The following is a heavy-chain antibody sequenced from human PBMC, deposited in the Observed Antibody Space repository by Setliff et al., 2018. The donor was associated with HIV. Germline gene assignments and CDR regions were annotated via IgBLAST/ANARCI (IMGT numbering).Heavy chain of an antibody. J-gene: IGHJ6*03. V-gene: IGHV4-59*08. CDR3: ARLSYDYVWGSYRYTDYYYYMDV. CDR1: GGSISSYY. CDR2: IYYSGST. D-gene: IGHD3-16*02. Sequence: LSLTCTVSGGSISSYYWSWIRQPPGKGLEWIGYIYYSGSTNYNPSLKSRVTISVDTSKNQFSLKLSSVTAADTAVYYCARLSYDYVWGSYRYTDYYYYMDVWGKGTTVTVSS.